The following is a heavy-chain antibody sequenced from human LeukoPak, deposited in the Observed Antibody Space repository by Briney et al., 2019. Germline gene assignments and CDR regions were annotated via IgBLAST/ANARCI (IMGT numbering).Heavy chain of an antibody. CDR3: ARYSLVVVSFDP. D-gene: IGHD3-22*01. CDR1: GGSFSGYY. CDR2: INHSGST. Sequence: SETLSLTCAGYGGSFSGYYWSWIRRPPGKGLEWIGEINHSGSTNYNPSLKSRVTISVDTSKNQFSLKLSSVTAADTAVYYCARYSLVVVSFDPWGQGTLVTVSS. V-gene: IGHV4-34*01. J-gene: IGHJ5*02.